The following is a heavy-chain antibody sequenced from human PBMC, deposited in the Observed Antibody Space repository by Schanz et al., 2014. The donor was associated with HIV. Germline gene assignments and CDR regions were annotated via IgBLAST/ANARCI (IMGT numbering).Heavy chain of an antibody. CDR1: GYTFTSYG. V-gene: IGHV1-18*01. CDR3: AREKFSTLTGYPQNAFDI. D-gene: IGHD3-9*01. CDR2: ISTYNGNT. J-gene: IGHJ3*02. Sequence: QVQLVLSGAEVKRPGASVKVSCKASGYTFTSYGITWVRQAPGQGLEWMGWISTYNGNTIYAQKFQGRVTMTTDTSTSTAYMELSSLRSEDTAVYYCAREKFSTLTGYPQNAFDIWGQGTMVTVSS.